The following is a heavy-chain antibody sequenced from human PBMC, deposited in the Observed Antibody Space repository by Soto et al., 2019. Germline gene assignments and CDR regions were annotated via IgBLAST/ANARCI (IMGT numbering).Heavy chain of an antibody. Sequence: QVQLQESGPGLVKPSQTLSLTCTVSGGSISSGGYYWSWIRQHPGKGLEWIGYIYYSGSTYYNPSLKSRVTISVDTSKNQFSLKLSSVTAADTAVYYCARDQRRDQLVRRRDYYYYGMDVWGQGTTVTVSS. CDR3: ARDQRRDQLVRRRDYYYYGMDV. V-gene: IGHV4-31*03. CDR1: GGSISSGGYY. D-gene: IGHD6-6*01. CDR2: IYYSGST. J-gene: IGHJ6*02.